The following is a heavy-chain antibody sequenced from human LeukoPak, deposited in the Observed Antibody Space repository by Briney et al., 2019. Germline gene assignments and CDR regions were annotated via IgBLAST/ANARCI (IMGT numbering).Heavy chain of an antibody. CDR2: MNPNSGNT. Sequence: GASVKVSCKASGYTFTSYDINWVRQATGQGLEWMGWMNPNSGNTGYAQKFQGRVTITRNTSISTAYMELSSLRSEDTAVYYCARVNGYCSSTSCHIPSHYYYYMDVWGKGITVTVSS. V-gene: IGHV1-8*03. CDR3: ARVNGYCSSTSCHIPSHYYYYMDV. J-gene: IGHJ6*03. CDR1: GYTFTSYD. D-gene: IGHD2-2*02.